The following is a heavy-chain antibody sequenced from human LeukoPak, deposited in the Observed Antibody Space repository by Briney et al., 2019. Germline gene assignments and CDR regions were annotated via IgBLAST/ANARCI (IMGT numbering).Heavy chain of an antibody. CDR2: MNPISGGT. Sequence: ASVKVSCKASGYTFTNYGITWVRQAPGQGLEWMGWMNPISGGTNYAQKFQGRVTMTRDRFTSTAYLELSGLTFDDTAVYYCARAEVQSSGYHYWGQGTLITVSS. V-gene: IGHV1-2*02. CDR1: GYTFTNYG. CDR3: ARAEVQSSGYHY. J-gene: IGHJ4*02. D-gene: IGHD6-19*01.